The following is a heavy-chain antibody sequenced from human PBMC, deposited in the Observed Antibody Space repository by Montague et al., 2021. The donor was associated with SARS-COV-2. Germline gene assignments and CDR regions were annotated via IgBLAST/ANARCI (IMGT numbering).Heavy chain of an antibody. CDR3: ARMIVQNAGMDV. CDR1: GGSISRYY. D-gene: IGHD3-22*01. Sequence: SETLSITCTVSGGSISRYYWNWIRQSPGKGLEWIGYIYYTGSTSYNPSLNSRVSISVDTSNNQFSLRLSSVTAADTALYYCARMIVQNAGMDVWGQGTTVTVSS. CDR2: IYYTGST. V-gene: IGHV4-59*01. J-gene: IGHJ6*02.